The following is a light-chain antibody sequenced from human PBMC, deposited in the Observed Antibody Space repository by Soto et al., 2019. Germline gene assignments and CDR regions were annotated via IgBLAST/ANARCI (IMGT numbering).Light chain of an antibody. J-gene: IGLJ1*01. V-gene: IGLV2-14*01. CDR1: SSDVGGYNY. CDR2: EVS. Sequence: QSVLTQPASVSGSPGQSITISCTGTSSDVGGYNYVSWYQQHPGKAPKLMIYEVSHRPSGVSNRFSGSKSGNTASLTISGLQAEDEADYYCRSYTSSSTPSVFGTGTKLTVL. CDR3: RSYTSSSTPSV.